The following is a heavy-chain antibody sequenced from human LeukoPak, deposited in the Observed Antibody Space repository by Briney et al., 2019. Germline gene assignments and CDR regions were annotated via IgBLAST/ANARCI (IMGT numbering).Heavy chain of an antibody. CDR1: GFTFDDYG. CDR3: ARHSGSYLYFDY. Sequence: GGSLRLSCAASGFTFDDYGMSWVRQAPGKGLEWVSGINWNGGSTGYADSVKGRFTISRDNAKNSLYLQMNSLRAEDTALYHCARHSGSYLYFDYWGQGTLVTVSS. J-gene: IGHJ4*02. CDR2: INWNGGST. D-gene: IGHD1-26*01. V-gene: IGHV3-20*01.